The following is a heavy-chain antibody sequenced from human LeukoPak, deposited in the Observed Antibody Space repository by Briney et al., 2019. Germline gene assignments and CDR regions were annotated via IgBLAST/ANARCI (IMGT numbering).Heavy chain of an antibody. J-gene: IGHJ4*02. V-gene: IGHV4-59*01. CDR3: AREAGSGYTIDY. CDR1: GDSISNYY. CDR2: IYYSGSS. D-gene: IGHD3-22*01. Sequence: PSETLSLTCTVSGDSISNYYWSWIRQPPGKGLEWIGYIYYSGSSNYNPSLKSRVTISVDTSKNQFSLKLSPVTAADTAVYYCAREAGSGYTIDYWGQGTLVTVSS.